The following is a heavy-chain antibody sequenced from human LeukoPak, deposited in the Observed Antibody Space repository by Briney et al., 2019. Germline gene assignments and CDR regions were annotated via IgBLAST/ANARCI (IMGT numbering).Heavy chain of an antibody. J-gene: IGHJ3*02. V-gene: IGHV4-59*08. CDR2: IYYSGIT. Sequence: SETLSLTCTVPGGSLSSYYWSWIRQPPGKGLGRRGYIYYSGITNYNPSLKSRVTISVDTSKNQFSLKLSSVTAADTAVYYCASLPGDAFDIWGQGTMVTVSS. CDR3: ASLPGDAFDI. CDR1: GGSLSSYY.